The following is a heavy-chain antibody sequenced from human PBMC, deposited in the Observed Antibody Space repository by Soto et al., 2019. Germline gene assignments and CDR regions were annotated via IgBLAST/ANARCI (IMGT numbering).Heavy chain of an antibody. CDR2: INHSGST. Sequence: QVQLQQWGAGLLKPSETLSLTCAVYGGSFSGYYWSWIRQPPGKELEWIGEINHSGSTNYNPALKSRVTIPVDTSKNQFSLKLSSVTAADTAVYYCARGWAQWLLWFDPWGQGTLVTVSS. V-gene: IGHV4-34*01. D-gene: IGHD6-19*01. CDR3: ARGWAQWLLWFDP. J-gene: IGHJ5*02. CDR1: GGSFSGYY.